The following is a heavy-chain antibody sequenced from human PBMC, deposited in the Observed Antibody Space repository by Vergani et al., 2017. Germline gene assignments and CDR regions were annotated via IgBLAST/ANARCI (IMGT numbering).Heavy chain of an antibody. Sequence: QLQLQESGPGLVKPSETLSLTCTVSGGSISSSSYYWGWIRQPPGKGLAWIGSISYSGSTYYNPSLKSRVTIAVDTSKNQFSLKLSSVTAADTAVYYCARHYDYAPENFQHWGQGTLVTVAS. J-gene: IGHJ1*01. CDR2: ISYSGST. D-gene: IGHD2-2*01. CDR1: GGSISSSSYY. V-gene: IGHV4-39*01. CDR3: ARHYDYAPENFQH.